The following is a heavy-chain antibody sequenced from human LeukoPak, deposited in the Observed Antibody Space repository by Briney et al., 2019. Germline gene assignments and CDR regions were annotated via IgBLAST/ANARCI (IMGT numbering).Heavy chain of an antibody. CDR2: IYSGGST. J-gene: IGHJ4*02. V-gene: IGHV3-66*01. CDR1: EFTVSSNY. CDR3: ARVPGFI. D-gene: IGHD3-10*01. Sequence: GGSLRLSCAASEFTVSSNYMSWVRQAPGKGLEWVSVIYSGGSTYYADSVKGRCTISRDNSKNTLYLQMNSLRAEDTAVHYCARVPGFIWGQGTLVTVSS.